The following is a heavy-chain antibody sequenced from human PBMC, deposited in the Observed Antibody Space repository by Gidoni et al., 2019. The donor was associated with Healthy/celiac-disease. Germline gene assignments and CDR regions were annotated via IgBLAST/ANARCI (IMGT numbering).Heavy chain of an antibody. CDR2: IKSKTDGGTT. CDR1: GFPFSNAW. D-gene: IGHD3-3*01. CDR3: TTGLRFLEWLWGAPENIVDY. V-gene: IGHV3-15*01. J-gene: IGHJ4*02. Sequence: EVQLVSSGGGLVKPGGSLSLSCAASGFPFSNAWMLWVRQAPGKGLEWVGRIKSKTDGGTTDYAAPVKGRFTISRDDSKNTLYLQMNSLKTEDTAVYYGTTGLRFLEWLWGAPENIVDYWGQGTLVTVSS.